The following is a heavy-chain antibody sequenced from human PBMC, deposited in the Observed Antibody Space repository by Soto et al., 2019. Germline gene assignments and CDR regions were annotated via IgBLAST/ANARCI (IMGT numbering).Heavy chain of an antibody. CDR3: TRHDYDSSGYYALDY. J-gene: IGHJ4*02. CDR2: IRSKANSYAT. D-gene: IGHD3-22*01. V-gene: IGHV3-73*01. CDR1: GFTFSASA. Sequence: GGSLRLSCAASGFTFSASAMHWVRQASGKGLEWVGRIRSKANSYATTYAASAKGRFTISRDDSKNTAYLQMDSLKTEDTAVYYCTRHDYDSSGYYALDYWGQGTLVTVSS.